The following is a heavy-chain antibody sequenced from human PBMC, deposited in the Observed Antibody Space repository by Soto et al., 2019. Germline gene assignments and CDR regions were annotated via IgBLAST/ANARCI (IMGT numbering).Heavy chain of an antibody. J-gene: IGHJ3*02. V-gene: IGHV4-30-2*01. D-gene: IGHD2-15*01. Sequence: SETLSLTCAVSGGSISSGGYSWSWIRQPPGKGLEWIGYIYHSGSTYYNPSLKSRVTISVDRSKNQFSLKLSSVTAADTAVYYCARVYCSGGSCYPGAFDIWGQGTMVTVSS. CDR1: GGSISSGGYS. CDR3: ARVYCSGGSCYPGAFDI. CDR2: IYHSGST.